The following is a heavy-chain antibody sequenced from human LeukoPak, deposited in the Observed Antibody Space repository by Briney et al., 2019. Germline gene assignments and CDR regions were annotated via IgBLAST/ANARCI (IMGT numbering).Heavy chain of an antibody. Sequence: QSGGSLRLSCAASGFTFSSYWMSWVRQAPGKGLEWVANIKQDGSEKYYVDSVKGRFTISRDNAKNSLYLQMNSLRAEDTAVYYCARDLYYDFWSGRPRQNPLDYWGQGTLVTVSS. V-gene: IGHV3-7*01. CDR3: ARDLYYDFWSGRPRQNPLDY. CDR2: IKQDGSEK. J-gene: IGHJ4*02. D-gene: IGHD3-3*01. CDR1: GFTFSSYW.